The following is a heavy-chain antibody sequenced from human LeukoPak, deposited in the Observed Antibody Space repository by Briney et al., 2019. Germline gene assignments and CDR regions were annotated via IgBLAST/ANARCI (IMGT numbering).Heavy chain of an antibody. CDR3: ARALAVAGTGY. CDR2: IKEDGSEK. Sequence: GGSLRLFCAGSGFTFSSYWMSWVRQAPGKGLEWVANIKEDGSEKYYVDSVKGRFTISRDNAKNSLYLQMNSLRVEDTAVYYCARALAVAGTGYWGQGTLVTVSS. CDR1: GFTFSSYW. D-gene: IGHD6-19*01. J-gene: IGHJ4*02. V-gene: IGHV3-7*01.